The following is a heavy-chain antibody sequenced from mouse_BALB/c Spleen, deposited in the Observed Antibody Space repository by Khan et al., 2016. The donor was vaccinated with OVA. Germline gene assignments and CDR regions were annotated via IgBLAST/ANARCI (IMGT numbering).Heavy chain of an antibody. CDR1: GYSITSDYA. D-gene: IGHD1-1*01. V-gene: IGHV3-2*02. J-gene: IGHJ2*01. CDR2: IKYSGST. CDR3: ARSGTISTVVATDFDS. Sequence: EVQLQESGPGLVKPSQSLSLTCTVTGYSITSDYAWNWIRQFPGNKLEWMGYIKYSGSTSYTPSLKSRISITRNTSQNQFFLQLSSVTTEDTATYYCARSGTISTVVATDFDSWGQGTTLTVSS.